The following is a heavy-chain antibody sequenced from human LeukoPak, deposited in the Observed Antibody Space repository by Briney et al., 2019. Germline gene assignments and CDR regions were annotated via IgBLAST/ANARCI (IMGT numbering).Heavy chain of an antibody. CDR2: IYYSGST. D-gene: IGHD1-1*01. J-gene: IGHJ6*02. V-gene: IGHV4-59*08. Sequence: SSETLSLTCTVSGGSISGFYWSWIRQPPGKGLEWIGYIYYSGSTNYNPSLKSRVTISLDTSKNQFSLKLSSVTAADTAVYYCARRGQSTTLYYYYAMDVWGQGTTVTVSS. CDR3: ARRGQSTTLYYYYAMDV. CDR1: GGSISGFY.